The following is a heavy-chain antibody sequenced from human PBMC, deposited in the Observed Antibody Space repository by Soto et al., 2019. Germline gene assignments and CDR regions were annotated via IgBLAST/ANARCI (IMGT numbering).Heavy chain of an antibody. V-gene: IGHV4-59*01. CDR1: GGSISSYF. Sequence: SETLSLTCTVSGGSISSYFYIWVRQPPGKGLEWIGSVYYTGTTDYNPSLKSRVTISVDTSKTQFSLNLRSVTAANTAVYYCARDLAAVPRAFDYWGRGTLVTVSS. CDR2: VYYTGTT. CDR3: ARDLAAVPRAFDY. D-gene: IGHD6-13*01. J-gene: IGHJ4*02.